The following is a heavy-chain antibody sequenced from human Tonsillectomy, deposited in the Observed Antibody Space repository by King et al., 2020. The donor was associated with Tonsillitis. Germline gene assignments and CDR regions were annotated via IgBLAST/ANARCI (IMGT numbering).Heavy chain of an antibody. CDR3: ARQGSYYFDY. Sequence: QLQESGPGLVKPSETLSLTCTVSAGSISSSNYYWGWLRQPPGQGLEWIGSFYYSGNTYSNPSLRSRVTISVDTSKNQFSLKLSSVTAADTAVYYCARQGSYYFDYWGQGTLVTVSS. CDR2: FYYSGNT. V-gene: IGHV4-39*01. J-gene: IGHJ4*02. CDR1: AGSISSSNYY.